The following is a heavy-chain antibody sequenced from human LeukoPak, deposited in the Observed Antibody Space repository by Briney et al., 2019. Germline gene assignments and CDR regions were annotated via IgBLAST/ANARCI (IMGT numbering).Heavy chain of an antibody. CDR3: ARGPFITMVREGYYGMDV. V-gene: IGHV1-2*04. J-gene: IGHJ6*02. D-gene: IGHD3-10*01. CDR2: INPNSGGT. Sequence: ASVKVSCKASGYTFTSYGISWVRQAPGQGLEWMGWINPNSGGTNYAQKFQGWVTMTRDTSISTAYMELSRLRSDDTAVYYCARGPFITMVREGYYGMDVWGQGTTVTVSS. CDR1: GYTFTSYG.